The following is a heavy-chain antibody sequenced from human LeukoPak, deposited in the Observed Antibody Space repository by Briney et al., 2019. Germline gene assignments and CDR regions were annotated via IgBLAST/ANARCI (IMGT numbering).Heavy chain of an antibody. V-gene: IGHV4-59*02. Sequence: PSETLSLTCAVFGDSVTGYCLNWVRQPPGKGLEWIGHIYKIGTTNYNPSLKSRLTISADTSKNQFSLQLRSVTAADTAVYYCVIGVGWQPDYWGQGALVTVSS. CDR3: VIGVGWQPDY. CDR1: GDSVTGYC. J-gene: IGHJ4*02. D-gene: IGHD2-15*01. CDR2: IYKIGTT.